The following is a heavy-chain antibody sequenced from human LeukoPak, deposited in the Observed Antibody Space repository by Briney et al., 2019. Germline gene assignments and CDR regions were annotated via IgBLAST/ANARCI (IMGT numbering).Heavy chain of an antibody. CDR2: ISAYNGNT. D-gene: IGHD2-2*02. Sequence: ASVKVSCKASGYTFTSYGISWVRQAPGQELEWMGWISAYNGNTNYAQKLQGRVTMTTDTSTSTAYMELRSLRAEDTAVYYCASDYCSSTSCYMNYWGQGTLVTVSS. J-gene: IGHJ4*02. CDR1: GYTFTSYG. V-gene: IGHV1-18*01. CDR3: ASDYCSSTSCYMNY.